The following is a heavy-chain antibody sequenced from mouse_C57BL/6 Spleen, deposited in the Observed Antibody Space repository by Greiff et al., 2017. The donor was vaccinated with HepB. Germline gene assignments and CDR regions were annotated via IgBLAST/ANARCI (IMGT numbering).Heavy chain of an antibody. CDR3: ARANWDVTWFAY. D-gene: IGHD4-1*01. Sequence: VKLQESGPGLVQPSQSLSITCTVSGFSLTSYGVHWVRQSPGKGLEWLGVIWSGGSTDYNAAFISRLSISKDNSKSQVFFKMNSLQADDTAIYYCARANWDVTWFAYWGQGTLVTVSA. J-gene: IGHJ3*01. CDR1: GFSLTSYG. V-gene: IGHV2-2*01. CDR2: IWSGGST.